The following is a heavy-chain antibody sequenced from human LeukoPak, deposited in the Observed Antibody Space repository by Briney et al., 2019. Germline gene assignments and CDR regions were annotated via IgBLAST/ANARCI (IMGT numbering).Heavy chain of an antibody. Sequence: GRSLRLSCAASGFTFSSYAMHWVRQAPGKGLEWVAVISYDGSNKYYADSVKGRFTISRDNSKNTLYLQMNSLGAEDTAVYYCARYCSSTSCYNPQGDYYGMDVWGQGTTVTVSS. V-gene: IGHV3-30*04. CDR2: ISYDGSNK. D-gene: IGHD2-2*01. CDR1: GFTFSSYA. J-gene: IGHJ6*02. CDR3: ARYCSSTSCYNPQGDYYGMDV.